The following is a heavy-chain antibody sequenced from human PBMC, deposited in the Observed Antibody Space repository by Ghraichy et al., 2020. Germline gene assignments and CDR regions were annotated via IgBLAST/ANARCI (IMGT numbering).Heavy chain of an antibody. Sequence: SQTLSLTCAVYGGSFSGYYWSWIRQPPGKGLEWIGEINHSGSTNYNPSLKSRVTISVDTSKNQFSLKLSSVTAADTAVYYCARGSGVTTENPHIYYYYGMDVWGQGTTVTVSS. CDR1: GGSFSGYY. V-gene: IGHV4-34*01. D-gene: IGHD4-17*01. CDR3: ARGSGVTTENPHIYYYYGMDV. CDR2: INHSGST. J-gene: IGHJ6*02.